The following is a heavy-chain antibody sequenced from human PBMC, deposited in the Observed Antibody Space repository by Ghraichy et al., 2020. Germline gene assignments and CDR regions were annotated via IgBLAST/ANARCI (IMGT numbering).Heavy chain of an antibody. CDR1: GGSMSSSTYY. J-gene: IGHJ3*02. CDR3: ARQKGTDTIFGVLDPTDAFDI. CDR2: IYYIGNT. Sequence: SETLSLTCTVSGGSMSSSTYYWGWIRQPPGKGLEWIGIIYYIGNTYYNPSLKSQVTISVDTSKNQFSLNLNSVTAADMAVYYCARQKGTDTIFGVLDPTDAFDIWGQGTMVTISS. D-gene: IGHD3-3*01. V-gene: IGHV4-39*01.